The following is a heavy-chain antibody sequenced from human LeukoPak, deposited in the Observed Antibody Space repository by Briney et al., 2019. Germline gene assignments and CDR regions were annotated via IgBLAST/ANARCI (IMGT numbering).Heavy chain of an antibody. CDR3: AREGLWVGPDSGKTRHPYWEI. CDR2: VSGSGGST. V-gene: IGHV3-48*04. Sequence: PGRSLRLSCAAPGIPFSSFGMHWLRQAPGKGLEWVSDVSGSGGSTYYADPVKGRFTISRDNAKNSLNLQMSSLRAEDTAVYYCAREGLWVGPDSGKTRHPYWEIWGQGTMVTVSS. CDR1: GIPFSSFG. J-gene: IGHJ3*02. D-gene: IGHD2-21*01.